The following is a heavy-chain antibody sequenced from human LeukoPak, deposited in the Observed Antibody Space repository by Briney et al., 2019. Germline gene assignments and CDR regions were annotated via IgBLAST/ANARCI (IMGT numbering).Heavy chain of an antibody. CDR1: GGSFSGYY. Sequence: SETLSLTCAVYGGSFSGYYWSGIRQPPGKGLDWIGEINHSGSTNYNPSLKSRVTISVDTSKNQFSLKLSSVTAADTAVYYCARGIRYATMVRGVNDYWGQGTLVTVSS. CDR3: ARGIRYATMVRGVNDY. D-gene: IGHD3-10*01. V-gene: IGHV4-34*01. CDR2: INHSGST. J-gene: IGHJ4*02.